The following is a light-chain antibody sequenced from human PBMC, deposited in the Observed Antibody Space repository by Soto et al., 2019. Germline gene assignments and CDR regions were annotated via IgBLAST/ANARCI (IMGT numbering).Light chain of an antibody. V-gene: IGKV1-27*01. CDR2: AAS. CDR1: QGISNY. CDR3: QTYNSAPQIT. J-gene: IGKJ5*01. Sequence: DIQMTQSPSSLSASIGARVTITCRASQGISNYLAWYQQKPGKVPKLLIYAASTLQSGVPSRFSGIGSGTDFTLTISSLQPEDVATYYCQTYNSAPQITFGQGTRLEIK.